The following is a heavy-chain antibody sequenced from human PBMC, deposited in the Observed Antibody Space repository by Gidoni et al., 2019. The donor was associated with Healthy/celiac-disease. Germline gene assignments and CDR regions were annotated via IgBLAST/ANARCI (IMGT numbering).Heavy chain of an antibody. V-gene: IGHV3-21*01. CDR1: GFTFSRSR. Sequence: EVQLVESGGGLVKPGGSLRLSCAASGFTFSRSRMNWVRQAPGKGMEWVSYMSSSSSYIYYADSVKGRFTISRDNAKNSLYLQMNSLRAEDTAVYYCARDGGSDIVVVTAPRGISDAFDIWGQGTMVTVSS. D-gene: IGHD2-21*02. J-gene: IGHJ3*02. CDR2: MSSSSSYI. CDR3: ARDGGSDIVVVTAPRGISDAFDI.